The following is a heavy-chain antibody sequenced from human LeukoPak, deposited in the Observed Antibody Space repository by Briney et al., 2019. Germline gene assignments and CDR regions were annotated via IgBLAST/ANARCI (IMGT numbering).Heavy chain of an antibody. CDR3: ARDKDLRAVAGTFDY. J-gene: IGHJ4*02. D-gene: IGHD6-19*01. CDR2: ISAYNGHT. CDR1: GYTFSTHG. Sequence: ASVKVSCKASGYTFSTHGISWVRQAPGQGLEGMGWISAYNGHTNNAQKFQGRVTMTTDTSTGTAYMELTSLTSDDTAVYYCARDKDLRAVAGTFDYWGQGTLVAVSS. V-gene: IGHV1-18*01.